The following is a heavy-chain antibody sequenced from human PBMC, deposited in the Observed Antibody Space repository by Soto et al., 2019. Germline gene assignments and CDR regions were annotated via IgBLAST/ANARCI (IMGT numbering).Heavy chain of an antibody. D-gene: IGHD6-13*01. J-gene: IGHJ4*02. Sequence: EVQLVESGGGLVTPGGSLRLSCAASGFTFSSYSMNWVRQAPGKGLEWVSSISSSSSYIYYADSVKGRFTISRDNAKNSLYLQMNSLRAEDTAVYYCARDSSSSWFLEGFLFDYWGQGTLVTVSS. CDR1: GFTFSSYS. CDR2: ISSSSSYI. V-gene: IGHV3-21*01. CDR3: ARDSSSSWFLEGFLFDY.